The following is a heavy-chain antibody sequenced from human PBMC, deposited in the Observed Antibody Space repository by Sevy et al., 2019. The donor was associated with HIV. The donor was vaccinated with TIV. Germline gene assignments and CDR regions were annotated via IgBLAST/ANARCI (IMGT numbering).Heavy chain of an antibody. Sequence: GGSLRLSCAASGFTFSSYPMHWVRQAPGKGLEWVSGEAGSGGSTYHADSVKGRFTISRDDSKSTLYLQMNSLRAEDTAVYYCAKDLGDPVAFDIWGQGTMVTVSS. CDR1: GFTFSSYP. CDR3: AKDLGDPVAFDI. D-gene: IGHD2-21*02. CDR2: EAGSGGST. V-gene: IGHV3-23*01. J-gene: IGHJ3*02.